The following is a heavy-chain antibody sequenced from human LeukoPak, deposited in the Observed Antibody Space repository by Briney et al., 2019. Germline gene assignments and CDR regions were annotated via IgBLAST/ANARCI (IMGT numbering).Heavy chain of an antibody. D-gene: IGHD3-3*01. CDR3: ARSPYYDRAGFDP. J-gene: IGHJ5*02. V-gene: IGHV4-59*11. CDR2: IYYSGST. Sequence: PSETLSLTCTVSGGSISSHYWSWIRQPPGKGLEGIGYIYYSGSTNYNPSLKSRVNISGDTSKNQFSLKLSSVTAADTAVYYCARSPYYDRAGFDPWGQGTLVTVSS. CDR1: GGSISSHY.